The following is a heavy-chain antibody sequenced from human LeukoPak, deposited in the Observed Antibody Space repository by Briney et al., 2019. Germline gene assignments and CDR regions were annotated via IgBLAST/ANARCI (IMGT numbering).Heavy chain of an antibody. D-gene: IGHD6-6*01. J-gene: IGHJ4*02. V-gene: IGHV3-15*01. Sequence: GGSLRLSCAASGFTFSDAWMTWVRQAPGKGLECVGFIQSKTDGGTTDSATPVKGRFTVSRDDSKNTLYLQMNSLKTEDTAVYYCTTWSSQFDHWGQGTLDTVSS. CDR2: IQSKTDGGTT. CDR3: TTWSSQFDH. CDR1: GFTFSDAW.